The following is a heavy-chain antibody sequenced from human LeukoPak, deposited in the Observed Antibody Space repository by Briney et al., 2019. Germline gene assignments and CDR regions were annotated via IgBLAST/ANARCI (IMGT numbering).Heavy chain of an antibody. D-gene: IGHD6-25*01. Sequence: PSETLSLTCAVSGGSISRSTYYWVWIRQPPGKGLEWIGSVYYGRSPYFNPSLESRATISVDTSKNHFSLKMSSVTAADTAVYYCARSSGTGTFSYWGQGTLVTVSS. CDR1: GGSISRSTYY. CDR2: VYYGRSP. J-gene: IGHJ4*02. V-gene: IGHV4-39*02. CDR3: ARSSGTGTFSY.